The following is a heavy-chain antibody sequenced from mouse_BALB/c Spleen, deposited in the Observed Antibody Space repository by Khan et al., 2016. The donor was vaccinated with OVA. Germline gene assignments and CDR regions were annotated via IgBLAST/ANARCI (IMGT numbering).Heavy chain of an antibody. J-gene: IGHJ4*01. CDR3: ARDGSRYNYAMDY. CDR1: GYSITSDYA. CDR2: IRYSGST. Sequence: EVQLQESGPGLVKPSQSLSLTCTVTGYSITSDYAWNWIRQFPGNKLEWMGYIRYSGSTNYNPALKSRISFTRDTSKNQFFLQLNSVTTEDTATYDCARDGSRYNYAMDYWGQGTSVTVSS. D-gene: IGHD2-3*01. V-gene: IGHV3-2*02.